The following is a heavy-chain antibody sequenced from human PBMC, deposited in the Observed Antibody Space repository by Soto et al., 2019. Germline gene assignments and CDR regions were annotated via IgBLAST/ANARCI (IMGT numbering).Heavy chain of an antibody. V-gene: IGHV3-48*01. CDR1: GFTFSSYS. CDR3: ASDWFYMDV. CDR2: TSSNSGTI. J-gene: IGHJ6*03. D-gene: IGHD3-9*01. Sequence: GGSLRLSCAASGFTFSSYSMNWVRRAPGKGLEWISSTSSNSGTIYYADSVKGRFSISRDNAKNSLYLQMNSLRVEDTAVYYCASDWFYMDVWGKGTSVTVSS.